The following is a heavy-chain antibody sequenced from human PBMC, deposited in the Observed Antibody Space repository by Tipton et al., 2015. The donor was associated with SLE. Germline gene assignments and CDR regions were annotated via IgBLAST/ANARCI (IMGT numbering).Heavy chain of an antibody. J-gene: IGHJ2*01. V-gene: IGHV3-30*04. D-gene: IGHD2-21*01. CDR3: AKGGGGDAYWFFDV. CDR2: VSYDGSYR. CDR1: GFIFGSFA. Sequence: SLRLSCVASGFIFGSFAMHWVHQTPGKALEWVAIVSYDGSYRYYTDSVKGRFTVSRDNSDNTLFLQMDNLRPQDTAVYYCAKGGGGDAYWFFDVWGRGTLVSVSS.